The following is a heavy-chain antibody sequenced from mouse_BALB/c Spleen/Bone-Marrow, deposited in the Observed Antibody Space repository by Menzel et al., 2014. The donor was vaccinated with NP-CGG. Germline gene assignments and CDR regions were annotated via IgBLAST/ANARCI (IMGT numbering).Heavy chain of an antibody. V-gene: IGHV5-6-5*01. D-gene: IGHD1-1*01. Sequence: EVKLEESGGGLVKPGGSLNLSCQSSGFTFSPYAMSWVRRIPERSLEGVESISSGGSTYYPDSVKGRFTITRDNARNILYLQMSSLRSEDTAMYYCASLYFYGSSYYTMDYWGQGTSVTVSS. J-gene: IGHJ4*01. CDR2: ISSGGST. CDR3: ASLYFYGSSYYTMDY. CDR1: GFTFSPYA.